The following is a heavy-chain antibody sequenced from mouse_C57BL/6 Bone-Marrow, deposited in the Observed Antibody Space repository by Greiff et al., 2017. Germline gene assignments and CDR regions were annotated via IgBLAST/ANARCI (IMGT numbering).Heavy chain of an antibody. V-gene: IGHV3-6*01. J-gene: IGHJ4*01. CDR3: ASAFTTVVANAMDY. CDR2: ISYDGSN. Sequence: EVQLQESGPGLVKPSQSLSLTCSVTGYSITSGYYWNWIRQFPGNKLEWMGYISYDGSNNYNPSLKNRISITRDTSKNQCFLKLNSVTTEDTATYYCASAFTTVVANAMDYWGQGTSVTVSS. D-gene: IGHD1-1*01. CDR1: GYSITSGYY.